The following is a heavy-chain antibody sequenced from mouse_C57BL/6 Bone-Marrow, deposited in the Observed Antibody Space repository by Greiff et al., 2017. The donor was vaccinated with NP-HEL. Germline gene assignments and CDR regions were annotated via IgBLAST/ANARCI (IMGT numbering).Heavy chain of an antibody. J-gene: IGHJ4*01. D-gene: IGHD1-1*01. CDR2: IYPGNSDT. V-gene: IGHV1-5*01. CDR3: TRRRGSSLYAMDY. Sequence: VQLQQSGTVLARPGASVKMSCKTSGYTFTSYWMHWVKQRPGQGLEWIGAIYPGNSDTSYNQKFKGKAKLTAVTSASTAYMELSSLTNEDSAVYYCTRRRGSSLYAMDYWGQGTSVTVSS. CDR1: GYTFTSYW.